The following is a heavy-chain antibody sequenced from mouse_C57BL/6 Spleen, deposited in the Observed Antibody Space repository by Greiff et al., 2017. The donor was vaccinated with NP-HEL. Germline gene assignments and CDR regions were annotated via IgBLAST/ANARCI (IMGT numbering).Heavy chain of an antibody. V-gene: IGHV5-9*01. CDR3: ANYYGSSHWYFDV. CDR2: ISGGGGNT. CDR1: GFTFSSYT. J-gene: IGHJ1*03. D-gene: IGHD1-1*01. Sequence: EVQLVESGGGLVKPGGSLKLSCAASGFTFSSYTMSWVRQTPEKRLEWVATISGGGGNTYYPDSVKGRFTISRDNAKNTLYLQMSSLRSEDTALYYCANYYGSSHWYFDVWGTGTTVTVSS.